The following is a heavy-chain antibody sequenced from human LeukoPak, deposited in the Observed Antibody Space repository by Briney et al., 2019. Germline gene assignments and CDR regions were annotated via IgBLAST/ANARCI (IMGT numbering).Heavy chain of an antibody. CDR2: ISGSGGGT. Sequence: GGSLRLSCAASGFTFGSYAMSWVRQAPGKGLEWVSAISGSGGGTYYADSVKGRFAISRDNSKNTLYLQMNSLRVEDTAVYYCANALFVAAPHDYWGQGTLVTVSS. V-gene: IGHV3-23*01. J-gene: IGHJ4*02. CDR3: ANALFVAAPHDY. CDR1: GFTFGSYA. D-gene: IGHD2-15*01.